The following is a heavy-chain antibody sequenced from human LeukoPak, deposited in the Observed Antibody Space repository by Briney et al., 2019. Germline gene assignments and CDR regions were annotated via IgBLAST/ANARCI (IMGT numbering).Heavy chain of an antibody. CDR1: GYTFTAYY. D-gene: IGHD3-9*01. CDR3: ARDSNYDILTASGFDL. V-gene: IGHV1-2*02. CDR2: INTNSGGT. J-gene: IGHJ3*01. Sequence: GASVKVSCKASGYTFTAYYMHWVRQAPGRGLEWMGWINTNSGGTNYAQKFQGRVTMTRDTSISTAYMELTSLRSDDTAVYYCARDSNYDILTASGFDLWGQGTMVTVSS.